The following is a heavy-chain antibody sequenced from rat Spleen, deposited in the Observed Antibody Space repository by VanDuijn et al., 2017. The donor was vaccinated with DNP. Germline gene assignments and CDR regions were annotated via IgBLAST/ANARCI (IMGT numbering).Heavy chain of an antibody. CDR2: IWNNGGT. CDR1: GFSLTSNS. J-gene: IGHJ4*01. CDR3: ARNYGLMDA. Sequence: QVQLKESGPGLVQPSQTLSLTCTVAGFSLTSNSVHWVRQSPGKGLEWMGVIWNNGGTRYNSALKSRLSISRDTSKSQVFLKMNSLETEDTAMYFCARNYGLMDAWGPGTSVTVSS. V-gene: IGHV2-41*01. D-gene: IGHD1-11*01.